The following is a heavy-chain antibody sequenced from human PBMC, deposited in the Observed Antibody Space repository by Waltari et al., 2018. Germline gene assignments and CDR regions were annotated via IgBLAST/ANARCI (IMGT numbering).Heavy chain of an antibody. CDR3: AGVTTIKDYSDY. Sequence: QVQLVQSGAEVKKPGASVKVSCKASGYTFTGYYMHWVRQAPGQGLEWMGRINPKRGGTNYAQKFQGRVTMTRDTSISTAYMELSRLRSDDTAVYYCAGVTTIKDYSDYWGQGTLVTVSS. D-gene: IGHD5-12*01. V-gene: IGHV1-2*06. CDR2: INPKRGGT. CDR1: GYTFTGYY. J-gene: IGHJ4*02.